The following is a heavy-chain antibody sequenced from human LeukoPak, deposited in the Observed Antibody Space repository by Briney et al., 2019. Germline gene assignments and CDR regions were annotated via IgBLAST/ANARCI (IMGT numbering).Heavy chain of an antibody. CDR3: ATGSRSSTSDAFDI. CDR2: IHYSGTT. Sequence: SETLSLTCTVSGASITNYYWSWFRQPPWKGREWLGFIHYSGTTDYNPSLKSRVTMSVDTSTNQVSLEVTSVAAADTAVYYCATGSRSSTSDAFDIWGQGTMVTVSS. D-gene: IGHD6-6*01. CDR1: GASITNYY. V-gene: IGHV4-59*01. J-gene: IGHJ3*02.